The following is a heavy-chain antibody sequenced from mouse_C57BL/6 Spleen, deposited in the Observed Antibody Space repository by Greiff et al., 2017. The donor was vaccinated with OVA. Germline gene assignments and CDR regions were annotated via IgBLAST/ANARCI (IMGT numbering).Heavy chain of an antibody. Sequence: QVQLKQSGPELVKPGASVKISCKASGYAFSSSWMNWVKQRPGKGLEWIGNINPSNGGTNYNEKFKSKATLTVDKSSSTAYMQLSSLTSEDSAVYYCARWAGYFDYWGQGTTLTVSS. CDR3: ARWAGYFDY. V-gene: IGHV1-82*01. CDR2: INPSNGGT. CDR1: GYAFSSSW. J-gene: IGHJ2*01.